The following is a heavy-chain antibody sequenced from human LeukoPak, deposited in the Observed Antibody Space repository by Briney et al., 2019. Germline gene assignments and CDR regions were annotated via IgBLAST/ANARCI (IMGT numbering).Heavy chain of an antibody. CDR3: ARLLGVSTMVRGVSFYYYYYGMDV. Sequence: GASVKVSCKASGYTFTSYGISWVRQAPGQGLEWMGWISAYNGNTNYAQKLQGRVTMTTDTSTSTAYMELRSLRSDDTAVYYCARLLGVSTMVRGVSFYYYYYGMDVWGQGTTVTVSS. CDR2: ISAYNGNT. D-gene: IGHD3-10*01. CDR1: GYTFTSYG. V-gene: IGHV1-18*01. J-gene: IGHJ6*02.